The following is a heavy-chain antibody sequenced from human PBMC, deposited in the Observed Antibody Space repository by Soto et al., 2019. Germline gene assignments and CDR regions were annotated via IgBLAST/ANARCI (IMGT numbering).Heavy chain of an antibody. CDR1: GYTFTDHY. Sequence: ASVKDSCKVSGYTFTDHYVHCVQQSPGKGLEWLGLVDPEESETIYAEKFQGRVTITADTSTDTAYMELRSLRSEDTGVYYCAYGSGSYLHYFEYWGQGTLVTVSS. D-gene: IGHD3-10*01. V-gene: IGHV1-69-2*01. J-gene: IGHJ4*02. CDR2: VDPEESET. CDR3: AYGSGSYLHYFEY.